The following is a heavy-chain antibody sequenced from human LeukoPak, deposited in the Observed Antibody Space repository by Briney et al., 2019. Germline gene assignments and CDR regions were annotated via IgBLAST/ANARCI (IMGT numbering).Heavy chain of an antibody. J-gene: IGHJ4*02. CDR2: INHSGST. D-gene: IGHD1-26*01. Sequence: SETLSLTCAVYGGSFSGYYWSWIRQPPGKGLEWIGEINHSGSTNYNPSLKSRVTISVDTSKNQFSLKLSSATAADTAVYYCARDRGELYDYWGQGTLVTVSS. V-gene: IGHV4-34*01. CDR1: GGSFSGYY. CDR3: ARDRGELYDY.